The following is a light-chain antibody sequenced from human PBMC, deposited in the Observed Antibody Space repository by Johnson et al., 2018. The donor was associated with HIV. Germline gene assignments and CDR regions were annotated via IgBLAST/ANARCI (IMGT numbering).Light chain of an antibody. Sequence: QSVLTQPPSVSAAPGQKVTISCSGSSSNIGNNYVSWYQQLPGTAPKLLIYENTKRPSGIHDRFSGSKSGTSATLGITGLQTGDEADYYCGTWDTSLSAGGVYGTGTKVTVL. J-gene: IGLJ1*01. CDR1: SSNIGNNY. CDR3: GTWDTSLSAGGV. V-gene: IGLV1-51*02. CDR2: ENT.